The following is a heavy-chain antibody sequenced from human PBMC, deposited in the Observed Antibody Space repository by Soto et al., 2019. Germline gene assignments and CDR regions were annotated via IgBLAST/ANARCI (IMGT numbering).Heavy chain of an antibody. D-gene: IGHD6-19*01. CDR1: GFTVSSNY. V-gene: IGHV3-66*01. Sequence: EVQLVESGGGLVQPGGSLRLSCAASGFTVSSNYMSWVRQAPGKGLEWVSVIYCGGSTYYADSVKGRFTISRDNSKNTLYLQMNSLRAEDTAVYYCSIDLPPYSSGWYRGGDYWGQGTLVTVSS. J-gene: IGHJ4*02. CDR2: IYCGGST. CDR3: SIDLPPYSSGWYRGGDY.